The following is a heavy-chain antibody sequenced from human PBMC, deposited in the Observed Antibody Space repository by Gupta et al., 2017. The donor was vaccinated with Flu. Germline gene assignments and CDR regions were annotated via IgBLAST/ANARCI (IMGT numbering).Heavy chain of an antibody. D-gene: IGHD7-27*01. J-gene: IGHJ3*02. Sequence: EVQLLESGGGLAQPGGSLRLSCATSGFTFSNYAMRWVHQAPGMGLEWVSTITGGGSNAYYADSVKGRFTMSGDSSKKTVYLQMNSLRAEDTAVYYCAKGANWAFEIWGQGTMVTVSS. V-gene: IGHV3-23*01. CDR2: ITGGGSNA. CDR3: AKGANWAFEI. CDR1: GFTFSNYA.